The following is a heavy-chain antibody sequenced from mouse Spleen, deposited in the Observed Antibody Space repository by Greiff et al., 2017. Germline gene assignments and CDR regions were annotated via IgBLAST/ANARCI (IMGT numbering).Heavy chain of an antibody. D-gene: IGHD2-4*01. V-gene: IGHV14-4*01. Sequence: VHVKQSGAELVRPGASVKLSCTASGFNIKDDYMHWVKQRPEQGLEWIGWIDPENGDTEYASKFQGKATITADTSSNTAYLQLSSLTSEDTAVYYCTTSYDYDDYWGQGTTLTVSS. J-gene: IGHJ2*01. CDR3: TTSYDYDDY. CDR2: IDPENGDT. CDR1: GFNIKDDY.